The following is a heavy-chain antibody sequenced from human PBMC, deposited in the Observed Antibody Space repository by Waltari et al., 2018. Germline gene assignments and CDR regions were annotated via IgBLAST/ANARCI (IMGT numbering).Heavy chain of an antibody. CDR3: TRVARGSTSSQFDY. CDR1: GLPFSGSA. D-gene: IGHD6-13*01. V-gene: IGHV3-73*01. J-gene: IGHJ4*02. Sequence: EVQLVESGGGVVQPGGSLKLSCVVTGLPFSGSALHWGRQRSGKGLEWVGRVGTKANIYATVYGPSVKGRFTISRDDSKNTAYLQMTSLETEDTAVYYCTRVARGSTSSQFDYWGQGTLVTVSA. CDR2: VGTKANIYAT.